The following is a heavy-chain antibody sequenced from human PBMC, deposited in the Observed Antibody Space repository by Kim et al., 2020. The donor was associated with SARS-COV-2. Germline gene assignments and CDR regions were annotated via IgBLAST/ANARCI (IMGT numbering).Heavy chain of an antibody. CDR2: ISGSGGST. CDR3: AKEHCSSTSCYSGAYFQH. V-gene: IGHV3-23*01. D-gene: IGHD2-2*02. J-gene: IGHJ1*01. Sequence: GGSLRLSCAASGFTFSSYVMSWVRQAPGKGLEWVSAISGSGGSTYYADSVKGRFTISRDNSKNTLYLQMNSLRAEDTAVYYCAKEHCSSTSCYSGAYFQHWGQGTLVTVSS. CDR1: GFTFSSYV.